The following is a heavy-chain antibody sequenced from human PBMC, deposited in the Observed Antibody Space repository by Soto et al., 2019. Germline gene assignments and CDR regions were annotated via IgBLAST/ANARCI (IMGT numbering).Heavy chain of an antibody. J-gene: IGHJ4*02. CDR1: GFTFSNDG. V-gene: IGHV3-30*18. D-gene: IGHD3-22*01. CDR2: ISYDGTTK. CDR3: AKASQSSGYDY. Sequence: QVQLVESGGGVVQPGRSLRLSCAASGFTFSNDGMHWVRQAPGKGLEWVAVISYDGTTKYYRDSVKGRFTISRDNSKNTLYLQMNSLRVDDTAMYYCAKASQSSGYDYWGQGTLVTVSS.